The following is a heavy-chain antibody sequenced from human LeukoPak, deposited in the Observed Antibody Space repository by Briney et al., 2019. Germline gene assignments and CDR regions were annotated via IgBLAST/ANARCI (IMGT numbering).Heavy chain of an antibody. CDR1: GYSFANYW. D-gene: IGHD3-10*01. CDR3: ARRPITMVRGVPGWFDP. J-gene: IGHJ5*02. V-gene: IGHV5-51*01. CDR2: IYPGESDI. Sequence: GESLKISCKVSGYSFANYWIGWVRQMPGKGLEWMGLIYPGESDIRYSPSFQGQVTISADKSTSTAYLQWSSLKASDTAMYYCARRPITMVRGVPGWFDPWGQGTLVTVSS.